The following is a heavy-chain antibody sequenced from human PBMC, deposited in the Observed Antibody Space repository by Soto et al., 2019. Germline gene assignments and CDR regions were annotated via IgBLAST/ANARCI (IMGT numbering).Heavy chain of an antibody. Sequence: HPGGSLRLSCAASGFTFSSYAMHWVRQAPGKGLEWVAVISYDGSNKYYADSVKGRFTISRDNSKNTVYLQMNSLRGEDTAVYYCAKDGAIAAADYFFDYWGQGSLVTVS. CDR1: GFTFSSYA. V-gene: IGHV3-30-3*01. J-gene: IGHJ4*02. D-gene: IGHD6-13*01. CDR2: ISYDGSNK. CDR3: AKDGAIAAADYFFDY.